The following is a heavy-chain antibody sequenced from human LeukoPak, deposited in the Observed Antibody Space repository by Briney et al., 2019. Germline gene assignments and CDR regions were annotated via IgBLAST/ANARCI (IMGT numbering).Heavy chain of an antibody. V-gene: IGHV4-39*01. D-gene: IGHD2-21*01. CDR2: IYYSGST. CDR3: ARQIGRGLWAFDY. CDR1: GGSITIADYW. Sequence: PSETLSLTCTVSGGSITIADYWWAWIRQPPGKGLEWTASIYYSGSTHYNPALKSRVYISVDTSKSQFSLKLSSVTAADTAVYYFARQIGRGLWAFDYWGQGTPVTVSS. J-gene: IGHJ4*02.